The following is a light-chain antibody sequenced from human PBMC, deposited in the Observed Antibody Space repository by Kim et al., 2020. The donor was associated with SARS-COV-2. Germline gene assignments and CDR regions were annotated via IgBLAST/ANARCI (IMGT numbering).Light chain of an antibody. Sequence: ASVGDSVTITCRASQGIRNDLGWYQQKPGKPPKRLIFDASTLQTGVPSRFSGSGSGTEFTLTITGLHPEDFATYYCLQYTSYPQTFGQGTKVDIK. CDR1: QGIRND. CDR3: LQYTSYPQT. J-gene: IGKJ1*01. CDR2: DAS. V-gene: IGKV1-17*01.